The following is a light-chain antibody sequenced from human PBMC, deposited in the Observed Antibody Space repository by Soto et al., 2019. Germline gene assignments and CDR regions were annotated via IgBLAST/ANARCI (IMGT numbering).Light chain of an antibody. J-gene: IGKJ4*01. CDR2: GAS. V-gene: IGKV3-15*01. CDR1: QSVGGD. CDR3: QQYENWPQLT. Sequence: IVMTQSPATLSVSPGERAILSCSASQSVGGDLAWYQRKPGQAPRLLIYGASSRAPGIPTRFSGSGSGTEFTLTISSLQSEDFAVYYCQQYENWPQLTFGGGTKVDI.